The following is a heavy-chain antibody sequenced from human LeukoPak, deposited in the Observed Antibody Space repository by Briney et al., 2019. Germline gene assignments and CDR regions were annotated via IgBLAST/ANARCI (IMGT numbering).Heavy chain of an antibody. Sequence: NPSATLSLTCTVSGGSISSGDYYWSWIRQPPGKGLEWIGYIYYSGSTYYNPSLKSRVTISVDTSKNQFSLKLSSVTAADTAVYYCARFRINYGDYFPDPFDPWGQGTLVTVSS. CDR1: GGSISSGDYY. CDR3: ARFRINYGDYFPDPFDP. CDR2: IYYSGST. D-gene: IGHD4-17*01. J-gene: IGHJ5*02. V-gene: IGHV4-30-4*01.